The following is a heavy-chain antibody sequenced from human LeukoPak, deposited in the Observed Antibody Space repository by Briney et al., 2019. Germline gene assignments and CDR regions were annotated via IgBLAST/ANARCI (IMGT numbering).Heavy chain of an antibody. CDR1: GYTFTGYY. CDR3: AREIFGGPAYSSEGYFDY. D-gene: IGHD5-18*01. Sequence: ASVKVSCKASGYTFTGYYMHWVRQAPGQGLEWMGWINPNSGGTNYAQKFQGWVTMTRDTSISTAYMELSRLRSDDTAVYYCAREIFGGPAYSSEGYFDYWGQGTLVTVSS. J-gene: IGHJ4*02. V-gene: IGHV1-2*04. CDR2: INPNSGGT.